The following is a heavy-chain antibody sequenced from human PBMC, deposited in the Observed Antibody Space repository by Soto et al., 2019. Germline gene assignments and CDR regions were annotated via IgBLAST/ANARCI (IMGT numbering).Heavy chain of an antibody. CDR2: ISHSGEIL. V-gene: IGHV3-11*01. CDR1: GFTFSDHY. Sequence: PGGSLRLSCEASGFTFSDHYMTWVRQAPGKGLEFISHISHSGEILHHADSVRGRFTFSRDNAKNLLSLQMTSLTAEDTAVYYCVRDVRGVESPYNWFAPWGQGTLVTVSS. CDR3: VRDVRGVESPYNWFAP. D-gene: IGHD3-3*01. J-gene: IGHJ5*02.